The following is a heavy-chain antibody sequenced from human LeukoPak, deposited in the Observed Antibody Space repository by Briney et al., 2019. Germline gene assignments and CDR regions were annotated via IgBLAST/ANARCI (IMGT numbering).Heavy chain of an antibody. D-gene: IGHD3-10*01. CDR1: GFTFSDYW. CDR3: ARDRGPRTGFMVREAYDY. J-gene: IGHJ4*02. V-gene: IGHV3-74*01. CDR2: INTDGSIT. Sequence: GGSLRLSCAASGFTFSDYWIHWVRQAPGKGLVWVSRINTDGSITNYADSVKGRFSISRDNAKNTLYLQMSSLRAEDTAVYYCARDRGPRTGFMVREAYDYWGQGALVTVSS.